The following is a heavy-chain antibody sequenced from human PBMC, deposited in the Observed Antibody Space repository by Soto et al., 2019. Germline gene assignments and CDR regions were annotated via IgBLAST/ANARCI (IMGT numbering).Heavy chain of an antibody. D-gene: IGHD2-15*01. J-gene: IGHJ6*02. Sequence: SETLSLTCTVSGGSISSYYWSWIRQPPGKGLELIRYIYHSGSTYYNPSLKSRVTISVDRSKNQFSLKLSSVTAADTAVYYCASRYCSGGSCPGRYYYYGMDVWGQGTTVTVSS. CDR1: GGSISSYY. CDR2: IYHSGST. CDR3: ASRYCSGGSCPGRYYYYGMDV. V-gene: IGHV4-59*12.